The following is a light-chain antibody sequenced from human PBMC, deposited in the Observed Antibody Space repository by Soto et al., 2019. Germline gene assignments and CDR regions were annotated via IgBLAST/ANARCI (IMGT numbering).Light chain of an antibody. CDR1: QTISSNY. Sequence: EIVLTQSPGTLSLSPGEGGTLSCRASQTISSNYLAWYHQKPGQXPRLLIYGASSRATGIPDRFSGSGSGTDLTITISRLEPEDGEVYDCQQYGNSPITFGQGTRLEIK. CDR2: GAS. V-gene: IGKV3-20*01. CDR3: QQYGNSPIT. J-gene: IGKJ5*01.